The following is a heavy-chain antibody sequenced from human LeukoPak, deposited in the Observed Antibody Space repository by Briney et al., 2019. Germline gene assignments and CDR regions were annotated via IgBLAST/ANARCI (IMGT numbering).Heavy chain of an antibody. D-gene: IGHD5-24*01. J-gene: IGHJ6*03. Sequence: SETLSLTCTVSSGSISGYYWSWIRQPPGKGLEWIGYIHYTGSTNYHPSLKSRVTISVDTSKNQFSLKVSSVTAADTAVYYCARFAMASIGRHYYYYMDVWGKGTTVTVSS. CDR2: IHYTGST. CDR3: ARFAMASIGRHYYYYMDV. CDR1: SGSISGYY. V-gene: IGHV4-59*01.